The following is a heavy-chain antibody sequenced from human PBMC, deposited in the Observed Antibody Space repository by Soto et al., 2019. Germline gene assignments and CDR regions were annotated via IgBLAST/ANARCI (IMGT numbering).Heavy chain of an antibody. D-gene: IGHD2-8*01. V-gene: IGHV4-34*01. J-gene: IGHJ5*02. Sequence: SETLSLTCAVYGGSFSGYYWSWIRQPPGKGLEWIGEINHSGSTNYNPSLKSRVTISVDTSKNQFSLKLSSVTAADTAAYYCASRSIVLMVYANWWFDPWGQGTLVTVSS. CDR2: INHSGST. CDR1: GGSFSGYY. CDR3: ASRSIVLMVYANWWFDP.